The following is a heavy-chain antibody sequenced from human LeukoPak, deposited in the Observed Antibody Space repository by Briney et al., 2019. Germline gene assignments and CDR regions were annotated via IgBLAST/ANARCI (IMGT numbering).Heavy chain of an antibody. CDR2: ISWNSGSI. V-gene: IGHV3-9*01. CDR3: AKGDQYTYGSAVGY. CDR1: GFTFDDYA. D-gene: IGHD5-18*01. Sequence: GGSLRLSCAASGFTFDDYAMHWVRQTPGEGLEWVSGISWNSGSIGYADSVKGRLTISRDNAKNSLYLQMNSLRAEDTALYYCAKGDQYTYGSAVGYWGQGTLVTVSS. J-gene: IGHJ4*02.